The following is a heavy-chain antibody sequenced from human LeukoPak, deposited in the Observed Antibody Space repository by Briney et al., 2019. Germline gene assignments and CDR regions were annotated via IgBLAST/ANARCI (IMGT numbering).Heavy chain of an antibody. Sequence: SETLSLTCAVYGGSFSGYYWSWIRQPPGKGLEWIGEINHSGSTNYNPPLKSRVTISVDTSKNQFSLKLSSVTAADTAVYYCARGGTYCGGDCYSRTPDNWFDPWGQGTLVTVSS. CDR3: ARGGTYCGGDCYSRTPDNWFDP. CDR1: GGSFSGYY. D-gene: IGHD2-21*02. CDR2: INHSGST. V-gene: IGHV4-34*01. J-gene: IGHJ5*02.